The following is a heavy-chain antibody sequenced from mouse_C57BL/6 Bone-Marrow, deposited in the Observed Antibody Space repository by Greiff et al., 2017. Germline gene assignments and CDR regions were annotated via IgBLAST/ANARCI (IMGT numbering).Heavy chain of an antibody. Sequence: EVKLVESGEGLVKPGGSLKLSCAASGFTFSSYAMSWVRQTPEKRLEWVAYISSGGDYIYYADTVKGRFTISRDNARNTLYLQMSSLKSEDTDMYYCTRERDSYAWFAYWGQGTLVTVSA. D-gene: IGHD6-5*01. CDR1: GFTFSSYA. V-gene: IGHV5-9-1*02. J-gene: IGHJ3*01. CDR2: ISSGGDYI. CDR3: TRERDSYAWFAY.